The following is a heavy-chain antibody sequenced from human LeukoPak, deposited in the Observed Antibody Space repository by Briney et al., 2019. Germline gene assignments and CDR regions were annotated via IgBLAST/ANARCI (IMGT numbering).Heavy chain of an antibody. CDR1: GYTFTGYY. CDR2: INPNSGGT. J-gene: IGHJ4*02. Sequence: GASVKVSCKASGYTFTGYYMHWVRQAPGQGLEWMGWINPNSGGTNYAQKLQGRVTMTRDTSISTAYMELSRLRSDDTAVYYCARDPHYYYDSSGTFDYWGQGTLVTVSS. CDR3: ARDPHYYYDSSGTFDY. V-gene: IGHV1-2*02. D-gene: IGHD3-22*01.